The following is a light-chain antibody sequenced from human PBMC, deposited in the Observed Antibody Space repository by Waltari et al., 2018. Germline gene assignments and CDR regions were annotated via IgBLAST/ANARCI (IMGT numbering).Light chain of an antibody. CDR1: QSISRP. CDR2: DAS. CDR3: QHYVRLPAT. V-gene: IGKV3-20*01. Sequence: EIILTQSPGTLSLSPGERATLSCRASQSISRPLAWYQQKPGQAPRLLIYDASTRATGIPDRFSGSGSGTDVSLTISRLEPEDSAVYYCQHYVRLPATFGQGTKVEIK. J-gene: IGKJ1*01.